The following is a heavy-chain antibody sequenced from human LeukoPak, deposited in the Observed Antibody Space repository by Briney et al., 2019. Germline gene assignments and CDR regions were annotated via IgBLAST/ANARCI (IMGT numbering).Heavy chain of an antibody. CDR3: ARERLAAAGPGVFDY. V-gene: IGHV4-61*02. D-gene: IGHD6-13*01. CDR1: GGSISSGSYY. CDR2: IYTSGST. J-gene: IGHJ4*02. Sequence: PSQTLSLTGTVSGGSISSGSYYWSWIRQPAGKGLEWIGRIYTSGSTNYNPSLKSRVTISVDTSKNQFSLKLSSVTAADTAVYYCARERLAAAGPGVFDYWGQGTLVTVSS.